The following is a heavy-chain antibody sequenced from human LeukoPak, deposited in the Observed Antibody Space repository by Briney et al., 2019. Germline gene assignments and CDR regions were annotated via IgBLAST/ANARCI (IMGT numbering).Heavy chain of an antibody. CDR1: GFTFSNAW. CDR2: TKSKTDGGTT. Sequence: GGSLRLSCAASGFTFSNAWMSWVRQAPGKGLEWVGRTKSKTDGGTTDYAAPVKGRFTISRDDSKNTLHLQMNSLKTEDTAVYYCTADLGGAAVTKFDYWGQGTLVTVSS. V-gene: IGHV3-15*01. CDR3: TADLGGAAVTKFDY. D-gene: IGHD3-16*01. J-gene: IGHJ4*02.